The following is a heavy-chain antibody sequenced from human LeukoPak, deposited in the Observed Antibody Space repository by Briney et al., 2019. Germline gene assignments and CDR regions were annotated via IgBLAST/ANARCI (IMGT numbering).Heavy chain of an antibody. D-gene: IGHD3-22*01. J-gene: IGHJ3*02. CDR2: IYYSGST. Sequence: PSETLSLTCTVSGGSISSSSYYWGWIRQPPGKGLEWIGSIYYSGSTYYNPSLKSRVTISVDTSKNQFSLKLSSVTAADTAVYYCARGYYDSSGYYLGTDAFDIWGQGTMVTVSS. CDR1: GGSISSSSYY. CDR3: ARGYYDSSGYYLGTDAFDI. V-gene: IGHV4-39*07.